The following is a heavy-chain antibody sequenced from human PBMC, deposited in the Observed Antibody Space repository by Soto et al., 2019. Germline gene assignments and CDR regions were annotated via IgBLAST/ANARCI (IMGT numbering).Heavy chain of an antibody. CDR1: GSSVSSASYY. Sequence: PSETLSLTCTVSGSSVSSASYYWCWIRQPPGKGLEWIGYIYYSGSTNYNPSLKSRVTMSVDTSKNHFSLKLTSVTAADTAIYYCARGKFWSADFDCWGQGTQVTVSS. CDR3: ARGKFWSADFDC. V-gene: IGHV4-61*03. CDR2: IYYSGST. D-gene: IGHD3-3*01. J-gene: IGHJ4*02.